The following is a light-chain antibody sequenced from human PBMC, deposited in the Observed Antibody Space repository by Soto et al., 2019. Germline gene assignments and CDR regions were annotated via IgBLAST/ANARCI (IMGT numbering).Light chain of an antibody. CDR3: CSYAGDYTFV. V-gene: IGLV2-11*01. CDR1: SSDVGGYNY. Sequence: QSALTQPRSVSGSPGQSVTLSCTGTSSDVGGYNYVTWYQQCPGKAPKVMIYDVKTRPSGVPDRFSGSKSGNTASLTISGLQAEDEADYYCCSYAGDYTFVFGTGTKGTVL. CDR2: DVK. J-gene: IGLJ1*01.